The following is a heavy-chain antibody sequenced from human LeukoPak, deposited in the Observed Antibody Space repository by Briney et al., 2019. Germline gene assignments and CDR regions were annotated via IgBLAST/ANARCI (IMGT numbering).Heavy chain of an antibody. CDR3: ARGYKDYYDSSGHPAGAFDI. J-gene: IGHJ3*02. CDR2: IRYSGST. Sequence: PWETLCLTCAASGGTFSGYDLSWIRQPPGKGLEWMGEIRYSGSTNYNPSLRSRVTIAVDTSKSQFSLKLSSVTAADTAVYYCARGYKDYYDSSGHPAGAFDIWGQGTMVTVSS. CDR1: GGTFSGYD. D-gene: IGHD3-22*01. V-gene: IGHV4-34*01.